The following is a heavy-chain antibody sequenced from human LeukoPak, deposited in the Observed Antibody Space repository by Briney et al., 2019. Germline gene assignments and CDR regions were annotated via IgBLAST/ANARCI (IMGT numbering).Heavy chain of an antibody. V-gene: IGHV4-59*08. Sequence: SETLSLTCTVSGDSISSYYWSWIRQPPGKGLEWIGYIYYSGSTNYNPSLKSRVTISVDTSKNQFSLKLSSVTAADTAVYYCARQANHITMIVVVIEPLGWFDPWGQGTLVTVSS. D-gene: IGHD3-22*01. CDR3: ARQANHITMIVVVIEPLGWFDP. CDR1: GDSISSYY. J-gene: IGHJ5*02. CDR2: IYYSGST.